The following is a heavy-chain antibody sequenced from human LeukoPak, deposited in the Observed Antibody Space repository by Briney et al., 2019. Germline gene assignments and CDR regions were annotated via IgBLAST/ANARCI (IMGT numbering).Heavy chain of an antibody. CDR2: IKQDGSEK. J-gene: IGHJ4*02. V-gene: IGHV3-7*01. CDR1: GFTFSSYW. CDR3: ARVPRAARTYFDY. Sequence: AGGSLRLSCAASGFTFSSYWMSWVRQAPGKGLEWVANIKQDGSEKYYVDSVKGRFTISRDNAKNSLYLQMNSLRAEDAAVYYCARVPRAARTYFDYWGQGTLVTVSS.